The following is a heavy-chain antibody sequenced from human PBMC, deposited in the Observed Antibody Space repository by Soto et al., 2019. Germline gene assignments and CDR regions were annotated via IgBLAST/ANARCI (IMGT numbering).Heavy chain of an antibody. CDR2: ITADNGYT. Sequence: QIQLVQSGGEVKKPGASVKVSCRASGYTFSIYGITWVRQAPGQGLEWMGWITADNGYTKFAQKLQGRVSLTIDNATSTAYMELRNLRSDDTALYYCARRTLGSAIACRDYWGQGTLVTVSS. D-gene: IGHD7-27*01. V-gene: IGHV1-18*01. J-gene: IGHJ4*02. CDR3: ARRTLGSAIACRDY. CDR1: GYTFSIYG.